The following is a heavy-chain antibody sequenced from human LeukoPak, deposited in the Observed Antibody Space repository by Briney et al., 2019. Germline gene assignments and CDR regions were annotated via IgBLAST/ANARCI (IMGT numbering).Heavy chain of an antibody. D-gene: IGHD2-21*02. J-gene: IGHJ3*02. CDR2: ISAYNGNT. Sequence: ASVKVSCKASGYTFTSYGISWVRQAPGQGLEWMGWISAYNGNTNYAQKLQGRVTMTTDTSTSTAYMELRSLRSDDTAVYYCARDFTYCGGDCYPEEGYLAGPDAFDIWGQGTMVTVSS. V-gene: IGHV1-18*01. CDR1: GYTFTSYG. CDR3: ARDFTYCGGDCYPEEGYLAGPDAFDI.